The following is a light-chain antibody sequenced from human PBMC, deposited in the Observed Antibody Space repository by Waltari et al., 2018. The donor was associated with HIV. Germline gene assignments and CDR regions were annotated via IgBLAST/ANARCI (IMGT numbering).Light chain of an antibody. CDR1: TSNLGNNY. J-gene: IGLJ3*02. CDR3: GTWDSSLSGVV. V-gene: IGLV1-51*01. Sequence: QSVLTQPPSVSAAPGQRVTISSSGSTSNLGNNYVSWYQQLPGTGPKVLIYDNDERPSGVPDRFSGSKSGTSASLDITGLQTGDEADYYCGTWDSSLSGVVFGGGTKLTVL. CDR2: DND.